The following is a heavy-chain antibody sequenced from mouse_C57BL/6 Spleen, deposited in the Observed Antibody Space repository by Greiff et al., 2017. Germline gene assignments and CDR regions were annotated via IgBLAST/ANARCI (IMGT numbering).Heavy chain of an antibody. CDR1: GYTFTSYW. D-gene: IGHD2-4*01. Sequence: QVQLQQPGTELVKPGASVKLSCKASGYTFTSYWMHWVKQRPGQGLEWIGNINPSNGGTNYNEKFKSKATLTVDKSSSTAYRQRSSLTSEDSAVYYCARSGYDYEGWFAYWGQGTLVTVSA. CDR3: ARSGYDYEGWFAY. V-gene: IGHV1-53*01. J-gene: IGHJ3*01. CDR2: INPSNGGT.